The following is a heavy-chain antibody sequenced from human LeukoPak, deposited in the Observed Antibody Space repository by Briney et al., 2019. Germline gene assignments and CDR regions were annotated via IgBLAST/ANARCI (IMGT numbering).Heavy chain of an antibody. CDR2: INHSGST. Sequence: PSETLSLTCTVSGGSISSYYWSWIRQPPGKGLEWIGEINHSGSTNYNPSLKSRVTISVDTSKNQFSLKLSSVTAADTAVYYCARPGYSSSWYNGYYFDYWGQGTLVTVSS. CDR1: GGSISSYY. D-gene: IGHD6-13*01. V-gene: IGHV4-34*01. CDR3: ARPGYSSSWYNGYYFDY. J-gene: IGHJ4*02.